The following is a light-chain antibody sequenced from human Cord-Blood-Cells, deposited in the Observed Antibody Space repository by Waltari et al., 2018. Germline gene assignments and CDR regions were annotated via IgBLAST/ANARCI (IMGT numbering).Light chain of an antibody. CDR3: QQYYSYPES. V-gene: IGKV1-8*01. J-gene: IGKJ2*03. Sequence: AIRMTQSPSSFSASTGDRVTITCRASQGISRYLAWYQQKPGKAPKLLIYCASTLQSGVPSRFSGSGSGTDFTLTISCLQSEDFATYYCQQYYSYPESFGQGTKLEIK. CDR1: QGISRY. CDR2: CAS.